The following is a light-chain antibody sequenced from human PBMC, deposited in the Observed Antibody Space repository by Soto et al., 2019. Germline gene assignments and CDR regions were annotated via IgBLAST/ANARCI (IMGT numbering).Light chain of an antibody. J-gene: IGKJ1*01. V-gene: IGKV3-20*01. CDR3: QQYGSLSWT. CDR1: QSVSSNY. CDR2: GAS. Sequence: DIVLTQSPGTLSLSPGERATLSCRASQSVSSNYLAWYQQKPGQAPRLLIHGASTRATGVPDRFSGSGSGTDFTLTISRLEPEDFAVYHCQQYGSLSWTFGKGTKV.